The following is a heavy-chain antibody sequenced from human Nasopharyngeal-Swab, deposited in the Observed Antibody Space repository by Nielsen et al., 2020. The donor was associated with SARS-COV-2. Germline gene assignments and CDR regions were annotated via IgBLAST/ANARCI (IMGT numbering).Heavy chain of an antibody. V-gene: IGHV4-34*01. CDR3: ARGRGVDYGSGSKLTVFDY. D-gene: IGHD3-10*01. CDR2: INHSGSP. Sequence: SETLSLPCAVYGGSFSGYYWSWIRQPPGKGLGWIGEINHSGSPNYNPSLKSRITISVDTSKNQFSLKLSSVTAADTAVYYCARGRGVDYGSGSKLTVFDYWGQGTLVTVSS. CDR1: GGSFSGYY. J-gene: IGHJ4*02.